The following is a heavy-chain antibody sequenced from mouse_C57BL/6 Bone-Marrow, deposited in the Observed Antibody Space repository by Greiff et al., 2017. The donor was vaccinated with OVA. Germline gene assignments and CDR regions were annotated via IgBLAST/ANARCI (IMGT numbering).Heavy chain of an antibody. CDR2: ISYDGSN. Sequence: EVKLMESGPGLVKPSQSLSLTCSVTGYSITSGYYWNWIRQFPGNKLEWMGYISYDGSNNYNPSLKNRISITRDTSKNQFFLKLNSVTTEDTATYYCASSWLTLFAYWGQGTLVTVSA. CDR1: GYSITSGYY. J-gene: IGHJ3*01. CDR3: ASSWLTLFAY. V-gene: IGHV3-6*01. D-gene: IGHD2-2*01.